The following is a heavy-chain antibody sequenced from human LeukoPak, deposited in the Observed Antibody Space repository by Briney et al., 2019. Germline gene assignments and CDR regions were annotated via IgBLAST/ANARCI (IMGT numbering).Heavy chain of an antibody. CDR2: ISYDGSNK. J-gene: IGHJ4*02. Sequence: GGSLRLSCAASGFTFSSYAMSWVRQAPGKGLEWVAVISYDGSNKYYADSVKGRFTISRDNSKNTLYLQMNSLRAEDTAVYYCARDYDYGDYEASDYWGQGTLVTVSS. CDR1: GFTFSSYA. CDR3: ARDYDYGDYEASDY. V-gene: IGHV3-30-3*01. D-gene: IGHD4-17*01.